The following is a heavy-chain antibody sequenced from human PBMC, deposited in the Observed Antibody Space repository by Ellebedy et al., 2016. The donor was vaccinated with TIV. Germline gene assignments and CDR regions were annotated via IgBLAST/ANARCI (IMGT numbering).Heavy chain of an antibody. D-gene: IGHD3-10*01. CDR1: GFTFSSYW. J-gene: IGHJ6*02. Sequence: GGSLRLSCAASGFTFSSYWMSWVRQAPGKGLEWVANIEQDGSEKYYVDSVKGRFTISRDNAKNSLYLQMNSLRAEDTAVYYCARSGTMVRGVIILMDVWGQGTTVTVSS. V-gene: IGHV3-7*03. CDR3: ARSGTMVRGVIILMDV. CDR2: IEQDGSEK.